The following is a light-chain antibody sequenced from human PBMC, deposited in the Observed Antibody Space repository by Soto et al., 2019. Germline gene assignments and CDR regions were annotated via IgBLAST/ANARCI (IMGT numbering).Light chain of an antibody. Sequence: EIVMTQSPATLSVSPGERATLSCRASQSVSSNLAWHQQKPGQAPRLLIYGASTRATGIPARFSGSGSGTDFTLTISRLEPEDFAVYYCQQYGSSGTFGQGTKVDIK. J-gene: IGKJ1*01. CDR3: QQYGSSGT. CDR1: QSVSSN. CDR2: GAS. V-gene: IGKV3-15*01.